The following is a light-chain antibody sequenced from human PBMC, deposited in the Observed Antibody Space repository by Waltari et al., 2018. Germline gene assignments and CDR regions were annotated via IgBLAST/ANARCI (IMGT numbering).Light chain of an antibody. V-gene: IGKV4-1*01. CDR1: QSLLYNSNDKNY. CDR3: QQYYSRRT. Sequence: DIVMTQSPDSLAVSLGERVTINCKSSQSLLYNSNDKNYIAWYQQKPDHPPKLLFYWASTRHAGVPDRFSGSGSATDFTLTISSLQAEDVAVYYCQQYYSRRTFGQGTRVEIK. J-gene: IGKJ1*01. CDR2: WAS.